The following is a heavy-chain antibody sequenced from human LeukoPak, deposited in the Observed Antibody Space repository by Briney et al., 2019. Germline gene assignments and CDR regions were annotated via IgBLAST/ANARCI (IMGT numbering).Heavy chain of an antibody. CDR3: ARESSRSPLAYYYYYYYMDV. D-gene: IGHD6-13*01. CDR2: IRYDGSNK. V-gene: IGHV3-30*02. Sequence: PGGSLRLSCAASGFTFSSYGMHWLRQAPGKGLEWVAFIRYDGSNKYYADSVKGRFTISRDNSKNTLYLQMNSLRAEDTALYYCARESSRSPLAYYYYYYYMDVWGKGTTVTVSS. J-gene: IGHJ6*03. CDR1: GFTFSSYG.